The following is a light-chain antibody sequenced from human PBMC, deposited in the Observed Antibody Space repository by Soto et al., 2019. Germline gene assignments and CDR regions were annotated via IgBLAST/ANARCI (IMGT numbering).Light chain of an antibody. CDR1: SSDIGSSNL. CDR3: CSYAGSNSYV. V-gene: IGLV2-23*01. Sequence: QSALTQPASVYGSPGQSNTISCSGTSSDIGSSNLVSWYQDHPGKAPKLINYEATQRPSGLSYRFPGSKSGHTASLTISRLQAEDEADYYCCSYAGSNSYVFGCGTNFTVL. CDR2: EAT. J-gene: IGLJ1*01.